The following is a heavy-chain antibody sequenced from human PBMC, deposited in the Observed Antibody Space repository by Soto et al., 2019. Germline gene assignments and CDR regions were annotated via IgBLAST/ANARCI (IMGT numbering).Heavy chain of an antibody. CDR1: GFTFSSYG. J-gene: IGHJ4*02. CDR2: ISYDGSNK. V-gene: IGHV3-30*03. D-gene: IGHD1-26*01. CDR3: AVIVGATL. Sequence: QVQLVESGGGVVQPGRSLRLSCAASGFTFSSYGMHWVRQAPGKGLEWVAVISYDGSNKYYADSVKGRFTISRDNSKNTLYLKMNSLRAEDTAVYYCAVIVGATLWGQGTLVTVSS.